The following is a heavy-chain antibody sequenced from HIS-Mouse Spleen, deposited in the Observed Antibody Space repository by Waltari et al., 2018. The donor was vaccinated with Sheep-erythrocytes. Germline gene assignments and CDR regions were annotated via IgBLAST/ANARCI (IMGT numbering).Heavy chain of an antibody. D-gene: IGHD1-26*01. J-gene: IGHJ4*02. CDR2: ISSSSSYM. V-gene: IGHV3-21*01. CDR3: ARVASGATFDY. CDR1: GFTFSSYS. Sequence: EVQLVESGGGLVKPGGSLRLSCAASGFTFSSYSMNWVRQAPGKGVAWVSSISSSSSYMYYAASVKGRFTISRDNAKNSLYLQMNSLRAEDTAVYYCARVASGATFDYWGQGTLVTVSS.